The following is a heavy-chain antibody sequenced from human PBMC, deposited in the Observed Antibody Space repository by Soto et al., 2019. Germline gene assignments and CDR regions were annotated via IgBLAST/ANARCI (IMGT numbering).Heavy chain of an antibody. CDR2: IIPIFGTA. J-gene: IGHJ6*02. CDR1: GCTFSSYA. D-gene: IGHD6-13*01. Sequence: SVKVSCKASGCTFSSYAISWVRQAPGQGLEWMGGIIPIFGTANYAQKFQGRVTITADESTSTAYMELSSLRSEDTAVYYCARDWDYSSSWLVWGQGTTVTVSS. CDR3: ARDWDYSSSWLV. V-gene: IGHV1-69*13.